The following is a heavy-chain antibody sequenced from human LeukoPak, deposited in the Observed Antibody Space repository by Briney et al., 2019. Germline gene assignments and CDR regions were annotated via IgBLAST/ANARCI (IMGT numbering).Heavy chain of an antibody. Sequence: GGSLRLSCAASGFTFSSYSMNWVRQAPGKGLEWVSSISSSSSYIYYADSVKGRFTISRDNSENTLYLQMNSLRAEDTAVYYCAKYLKRITIFGVAVDYWGQGTLVTVSS. J-gene: IGHJ4*02. CDR3: AKYLKRITIFGVAVDY. D-gene: IGHD3-3*01. CDR2: ISSSSSYI. V-gene: IGHV3-21*04. CDR1: GFTFSSYS.